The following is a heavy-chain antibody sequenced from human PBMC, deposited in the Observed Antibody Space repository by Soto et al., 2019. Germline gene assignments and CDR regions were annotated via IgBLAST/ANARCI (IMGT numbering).Heavy chain of an antibody. Sequence: SETLSLTCTVSGGSISSSSYYWGWIRQPPGKGLGWIGSIYYSGSTYYNPSLKSRVTISVDTSKNQFSLKLSSVTAADTAVYYCARLPVATIPLFDYWGQGTLVTVSS. V-gene: IGHV4-39*01. J-gene: IGHJ4*02. CDR1: GGSISSSSYY. CDR3: ARLPVATIPLFDY. D-gene: IGHD5-12*01. CDR2: IYYSGST.